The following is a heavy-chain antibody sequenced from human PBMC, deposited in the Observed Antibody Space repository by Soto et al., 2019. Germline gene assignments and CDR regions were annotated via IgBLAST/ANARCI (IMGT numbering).Heavy chain of an antibody. J-gene: IGHJ6*02. CDR1: GFTFSSYI. CDR2: ISSSSSTI. D-gene: IGHD3-3*01. V-gene: IGHV3-48*02. Sequence: GGSLRLSCAASGFTFSSYIMNWVRQAPGKGLEWVSYISSSSSTIYYADSVKGRFTISRDNAKNSLYLQMNSLRDEDTAVYYCARNRHTRYYDFSYGMDVWGQGTTVTVSS. CDR3: ARNRHTRYYDFSYGMDV.